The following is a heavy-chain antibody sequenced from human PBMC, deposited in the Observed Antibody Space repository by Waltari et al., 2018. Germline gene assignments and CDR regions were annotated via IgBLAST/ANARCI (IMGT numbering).Heavy chain of an antibody. Sequence: QVQLVESGGGVVQPGRSLRLSCTASGVTFSGYAMYWVRQAPGEGLQCVAVISSDGSGKYYADSVKGRFTVSRDNSMNIVSLHIDSLRVDDTAVYYCAREMALDSHAYDFWGQGTLVTVSS. D-gene: IGHD2-8*01. J-gene: IGHJ4*02. CDR1: GVTFSGYA. CDR2: ISSDGSGK. CDR3: AREMALDSHAYDF. V-gene: IGHV3-30-3*01.